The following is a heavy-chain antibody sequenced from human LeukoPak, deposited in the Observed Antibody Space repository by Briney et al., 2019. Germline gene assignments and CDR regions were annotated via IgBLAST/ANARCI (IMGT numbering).Heavy chain of an antibody. V-gene: IGHV1-18*01. J-gene: IGHJ4*02. CDR3: ARDTYCGGDCYSKLHDY. Sequence: ASVKVSCKAPGYTFTRYDINWVRQAGQGLEWMGWMNPNSGNTNYAQKLQGRVTMTTDTSTSTAYMELRSLRSDDTAVYYCARDTYCGGDCYSKLHDYWGQGTLVTVSS. CDR1: GYTFTRYD. CDR2: MNPNSGNT. D-gene: IGHD2-21*02.